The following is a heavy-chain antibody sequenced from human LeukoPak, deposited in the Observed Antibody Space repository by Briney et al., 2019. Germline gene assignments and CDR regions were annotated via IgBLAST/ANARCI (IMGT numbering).Heavy chain of an antibody. D-gene: IGHD2-2*01. J-gene: IGHJ1*01. Sequence: PGGSLRLSCAASGFTFSSYAMNWVRQAPGKGLEWVSAISGSGGGTYYADSVKGRFTISRDNSKNTLYLQMNSLRAEDTAVYYCANSLSTGYFHHWGQGTLVTVSS. V-gene: IGHV3-23*01. CDR3: ANSLSTGYFHH. CDR2: ISGSGGGT. CDR1: GFTFSSYA.